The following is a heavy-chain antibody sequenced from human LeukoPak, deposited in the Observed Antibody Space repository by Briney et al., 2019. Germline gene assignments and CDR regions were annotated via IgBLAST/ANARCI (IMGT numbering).Heavy chain of an antibody. CDR2: INPNSGGT. CDR1: GYTFTGYY. Sequence: GASVKVSCKASGYTFTGYYMHWVRQAPGQGLEWMGWINPNSGGTNYAQKFQGRVIMTRDTSISTAYMELSRLRSDDTAVYYCARDGDGPQPKRVWFDPWGQGTLVTVSS. D-gene: IGHD7-27*01. CDR3: ARDGDGPQPKRVWFDP. V-gene: IGHV1-2*02. J-gene: IGHJ5*02.